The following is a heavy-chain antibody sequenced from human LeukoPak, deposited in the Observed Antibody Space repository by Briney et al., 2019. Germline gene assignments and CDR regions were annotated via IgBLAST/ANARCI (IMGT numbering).Heavy chain of an antibody. D-gene: IGHD4/OR15-4a*01. J-gene: IGHJ4*02. CDR3: AKDQRGGVLRSY. CDR1: GFTFSSYA. CDR2: ISGSGGST. Sequence: GGSLRLSCAASGFTFSSYAMSWVRQAPGKGLEWVSVISGSGGSTYYADSVKGRFTISRDKSKNTLYLQMNSQRAKDTAVYYCAKDQRGGVLRSYWGQGTLVTVSS. V-gene: IGHV3-23*01.